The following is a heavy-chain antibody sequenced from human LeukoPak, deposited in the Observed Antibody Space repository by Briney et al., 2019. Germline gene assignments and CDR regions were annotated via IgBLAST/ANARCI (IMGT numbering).Heavy chain of an antibody. CDR3: ARILWFGELSYFDY. V-gene: IGHV3-53*01. J-gene: IGHJ4*02. Sequence: GGSLRLSCAASGFTVSSNHMSWVRQAPGKGLEWVSVIYSGGSTYYADSVKGRFTISRDNSKNTLYLQMNSLRAEDTDVYYCARILWFGELSYFDYWGQGTLVTVSS. CDR2: IYSGGST. D-gene: IGHD3-10*01. CDR1: GFTVSSNH.